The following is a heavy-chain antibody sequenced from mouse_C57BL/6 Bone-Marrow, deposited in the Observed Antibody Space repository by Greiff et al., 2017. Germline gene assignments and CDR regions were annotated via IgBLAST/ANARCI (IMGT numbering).Heavy chain of an antibody. CDR2: IYPSDSET. J-gene: IGHJ4*01. CDR3: AFTLYAMDY. CDR1: GYTLTSYW. V-gene: IGHV1-61*01. Sequence: VQLQQPGAELVRPGSSVRLSCKASGYTLTSYWMDVVKQRPGPGLEWICNIYPSDSETHYNQQFKDKATLTVDKPSSTAYMQLSSLTSEDSAVYYSAFTLYAMDYWGQGTSVTVSS.